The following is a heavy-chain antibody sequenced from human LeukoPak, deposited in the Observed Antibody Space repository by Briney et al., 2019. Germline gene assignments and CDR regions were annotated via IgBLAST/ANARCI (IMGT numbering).Heavy chain of an antibody. V-gene: IGHV1-8*01. Sequence: ASVKVSCKASGYTFTSYDMNWVRQATGQGLEWMGWMKPNSGKTGYAQKFQGRVTMTRNTSISTAYMELSSLRSEDTAVYYCARGNYYGSGGNTLDYWGQGTLVTVSS. CDR1: GYTFTSYD. CDR3: ARGNYYGSGGNTLDY. CDR2: MKPNSGKT. D-gene: IGHD3-10*01. J-gene: IGHJ4*02.